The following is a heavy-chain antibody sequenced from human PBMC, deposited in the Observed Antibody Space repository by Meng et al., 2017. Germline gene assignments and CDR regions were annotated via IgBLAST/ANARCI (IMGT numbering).Heavy chain of an antibody. J-gene: IGHJ4*02. D-gene: IGHD1-26*01. Sequence: CGRATCQVVGSRKLSGGGSGLPFGAYPTRCARQPPGKGLAGVATFGAASGKSFYADSVRGRFTISRDSSKNTVDLHKNSLGVEDTAVYYCAAIIVGGSRGYWGQGTLVTVSS. V-gene: IGHV3-23*01. CDR1: GLPFGAYP. CDR2: FGAASGKS. CDR3: AAIIVGGSRGY.